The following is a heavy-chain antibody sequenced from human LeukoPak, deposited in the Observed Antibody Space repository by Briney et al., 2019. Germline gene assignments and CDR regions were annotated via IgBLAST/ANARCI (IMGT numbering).Heavy chain of an antibody. CDR2: IYSGGST. Sequence: GGSLRLSCAASGFTVSSNYMSWVRQAPGKGLEWVSVIYSGGSTYYAGSVKGRFTISRDNSKNTVDLQMNSLRVEDTAVYYCAMRGNTWYDCWGQGTLVTVSS. V-gene: IGHV3-53*01. D-gene: IGHD6-13*01. CDR1: GFTVSSNY. J-gene: IGHJ4*02. CDR3: AMRGNTWYDC.